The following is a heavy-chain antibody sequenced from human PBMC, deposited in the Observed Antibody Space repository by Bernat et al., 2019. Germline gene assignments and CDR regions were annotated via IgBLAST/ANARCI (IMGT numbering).Heavy chain of an antibody. V-gene: IGHV3-43*01. CDR3: AKDTKAFDILTGFDY. Sequence: EVQLVESGGVVVQPGGSLRLSCAASGFTFDDYTMHWVRQAPGQGLEWVSLISWDGGSTYYADSVKGRFTISRDNSKNSLYLQMNSLRTEDTALYYCAKDTKAFDILTGFDYWRQGTLVTVSS. D-gene: IGHD3-9*01. J-gene: IGHJ4*02. CDR1: GFTFDDYT. CDR2: ISWDGGST.